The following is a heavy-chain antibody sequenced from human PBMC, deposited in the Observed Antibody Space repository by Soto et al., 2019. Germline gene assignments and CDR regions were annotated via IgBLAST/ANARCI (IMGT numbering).Heavy chain of an antibody. J-gene: IGHJ3*01. CDR1: GFSLSTSGVG. Sequence: QITLKESGPTRVKPTQTLALTCTVPGFSLSTSGVGVGWSRQSPGKAPESLAPIYWDDDKRYSPSLQTRLTITKDTSNHQVVLIMTTMYPVDTATSYGAHRLAGGRDWNNGTFDVWGQGTLVTVSS. CDR3: AHRLAGGRDWNNGTFDV. D-gene: IGHD1-1*01. V-gene: IGHV2-5*02. CDR2: IYWDDDK.